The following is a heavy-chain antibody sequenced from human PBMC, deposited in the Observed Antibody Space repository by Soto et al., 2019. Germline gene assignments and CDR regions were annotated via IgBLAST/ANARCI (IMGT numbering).Heavy chain of an antibody. CDR1: GYTFTSYA. V-gene: IGHV1-3*01. J-gene: IGHJ4*02. Sequence: ASVKVSCKASGYTFTSYAMHWVRQAPGQRLEWMGWINAGNGNTKYSQKFQGRVTITRDTSASTAYMELSSLRSEDTAVYYFAGDGDYLDSSGYVFDYWGQGTLVTVSS. CDR2: INAGNGNT. CDR3: AGDGDYLDSSGYVFDY. D-gene: IGHD3-22*01.